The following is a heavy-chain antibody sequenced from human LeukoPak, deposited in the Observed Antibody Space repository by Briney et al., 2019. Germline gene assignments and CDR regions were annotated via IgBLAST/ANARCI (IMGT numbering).Heavy chain of an antibody. D-gene: IGHD3-10*01. Sequence: PGGSLRLSCAASGFTFSSYSMNWVRQAPGKGLEWVSSISSSSSYIYYADSVKGRFTISRDNAKNSLYLQMNSLRAEDTAVYYCAREGSPYYGMDAWGKGTTVTVSS. CDR1: GFTFSSYS. J-gene: IGHJ6*04. CDR3: AREGSPYYGMDA. V-gene: IGHV3-21*01. CDR2: ISSSSSYI.